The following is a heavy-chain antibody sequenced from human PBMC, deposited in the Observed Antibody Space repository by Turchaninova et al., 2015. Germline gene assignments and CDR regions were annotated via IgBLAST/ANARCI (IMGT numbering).Heavy chain of an antibody. V-gene: IGHV3-48*04. CDR3: ARISEWYERH. CDR1: GFIFSSSN. Sequence: EVHLVESGGGLVQPGGSLRLSCAASGFIFSSSNMNWVRQAPGKGPEWVSFISASGSSIYYADSVKGRFTISRDNAKNSLYLQMNGLRVEDTAVYFCARISEWYERHWGQGTLVTVSS. D-gene: IGHD6-19*01. CDR2: ISASGSSI. J-gene: IGHJ4*02.